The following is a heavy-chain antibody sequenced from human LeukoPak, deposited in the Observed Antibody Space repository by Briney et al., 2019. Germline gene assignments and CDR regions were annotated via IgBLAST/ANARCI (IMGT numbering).Heavy chain of an antibody. J-gene: IGHJ6*03. CDR3: ARDPWGDGWGYYYYMDV. CDR2: LYYRRST. CDR1: GGSISSYY. V-gene: IGHV4-59*01. Sequence: PSQTLSLTCTVSGGSISSYYWTWIRQPPGKELKWIGNLYYRRSTNYNPSLKSQVPISLDTSNNQFSLKLSSVTAADTAVYYCARDPWGDGWGYYYYMDVWGKGTTVTVSS. D-gene: IGHD3-10*01.